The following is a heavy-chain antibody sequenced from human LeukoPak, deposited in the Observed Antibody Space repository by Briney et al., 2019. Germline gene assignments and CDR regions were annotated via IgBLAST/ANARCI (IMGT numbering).Heavy chain of an antibody. D-gene: IGHD1-1*01. CDR1: GFTFTSYA. Sequence: GGSLRLSCTASGFTFTSYAMNWVRQAPGKGLEWVSSISGGGEITYYADSVKGRFTISRDNSKNTLYLQMNSLRAEDTAVYYCARELISTTWRGNRSYFDLWGRGTLVTVSS. CDR2: ISGGGEIT. J-gene: IGHJ2*01. CDR3: ARELISTTWRGNRSYFDL. V-gene: IGHV3-23*01.